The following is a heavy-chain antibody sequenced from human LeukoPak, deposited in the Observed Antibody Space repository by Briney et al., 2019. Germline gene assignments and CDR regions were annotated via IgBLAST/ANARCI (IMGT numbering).Heavy chain of an antibody. J-gene: IGHJ6*02. CDR1: GFSFSTYT. CDR3: ARDPPLDYYYYYGMDV. Sequence: PGGSLRLSCAASGFSFSTYTMNWVRQAPGKGLEWVSSISSSSSYIYYADSVKGRFTISRDNAKNSLYLRMNSLRAEDTAVYYCARDPPLDYYYYYGMDVWGQGTTVTVSS. CDR2: ISSSSSYI. V-gene: IGHV3-21*01.